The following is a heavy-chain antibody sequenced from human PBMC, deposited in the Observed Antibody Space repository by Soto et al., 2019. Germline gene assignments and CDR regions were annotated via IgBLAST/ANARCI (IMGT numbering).Heavy chain of an antibody. V-gene: IGHV4-38-2*01. CDR2: TSHSANT. CDR1: GYSISSVYY. J-gene: IGHJ3*02. CDR3: ARKRSGSPRDGFDI. D-gene: IGHD3-3*01. Sequence: SETLSLTCAVSGYSISSVYYWGWIRQPPGMGLEWIGSTSHSANTYYKTSLKSRVIISVDTSKNQFSLKLSSVTAADTAVYYCARKRSGSPRDGFDIWGQGTVVTDSS.